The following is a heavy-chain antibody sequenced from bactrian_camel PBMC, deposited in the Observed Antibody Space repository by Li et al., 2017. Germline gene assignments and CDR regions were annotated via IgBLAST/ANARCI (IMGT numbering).Heavy chain of an antibody. CDR1: GFPIDKSS. CDR2: VDSDGTA. V-gene: IGHV3S9*01. J-gene: IGHJ4*01. D-gene: IGHD2*01. Sequence: VQLVESGGGSVQPGGSLRLACEVSGFPIDKSSVGWFRQVPGKERERVARVDSDGTALYADSVKGRFTISKDNAKNTLYLQMNSLKPEDTAMYYCAASFGPYCSGPYLARRANFLGQGTQVTVS.